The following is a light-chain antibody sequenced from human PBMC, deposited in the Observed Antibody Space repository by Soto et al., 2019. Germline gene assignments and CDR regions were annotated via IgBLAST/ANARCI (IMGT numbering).Light chain of an antibody. CDR2: LGS. V-gene: IGKV2-28*01. CDR1: QNIRTY. J-gene: IGKJ5*01. CDR3: MQALQNPVT. Sequence: MTQSPPFLSASVGDIVTITCRASQNIRTYVTWYQQTTGQPPQILIYLGSNRDSGVPDRFSGSGSCTDFTLKISRVEAEDVSIDYCMQALQNPVTFGQGTRLEIK.